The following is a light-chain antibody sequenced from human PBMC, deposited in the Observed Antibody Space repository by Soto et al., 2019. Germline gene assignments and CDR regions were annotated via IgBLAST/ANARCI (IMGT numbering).Light chain of an antibody. J-gene: IGLJ3*02. CDR1: SSDVGNYNL. Sequence: QSALTQPASVSGSPGQSITISCTGTSSDVGNYNLVSWYQQHPRKAPKLMISEVSKRPSWVSNRFSGSKSGNTASLTISGLQAEDEADYYCCSYAGSSTWVFGGVTKLTVL. CDR2: EVS. CDR3: CSYAGSSTWV. V-gene: IGLV2-23*02.